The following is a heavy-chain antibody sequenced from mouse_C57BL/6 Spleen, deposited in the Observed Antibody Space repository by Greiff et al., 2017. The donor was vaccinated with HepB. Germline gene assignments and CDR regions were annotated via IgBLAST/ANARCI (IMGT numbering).Heavy chain of an antibody. D-gene: IGHD1-1*01. CDR1: GYTFTSYW. CDR3: ARVCYGSRDMDY. V-gene: IGHV1-61*01. CDR2: IYPSDSET. Sequence: QVQLQQPGAELVRPGSSVKLSCKASGYTFTSYWMDWVKQRPGQGLEWIGNIYPSDSETHYNQKFKDKATLTVDKSSSTAYMQRSSLTSEDSAVYYCARVCYGSRDMDYWGQGTSVTVSS. J-gene: IGHJ4*01.